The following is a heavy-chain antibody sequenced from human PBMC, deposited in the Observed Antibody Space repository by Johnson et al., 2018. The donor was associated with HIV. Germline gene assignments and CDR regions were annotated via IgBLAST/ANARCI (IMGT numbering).Heavy chain of an antibody. D-gene: IGHD1-26*01. CDR1: GFTFADYG. J-gene: IGHJ3*02. CDR3: ARDRTGGSYPRAFDI. Sequence: VQLVESGGGLVQPGGSLRVSCAASGFTFADYGMSWVRQAPGKGLAWVSVINWNGGSTGYADSVKGRFTISRDNAKNSLYLQMNSLRAEDTALYYCARDRTGGSYPRAFDIWGQGTMVTVSS. CDR2: INWNGGST. V-gene: IGHV3-20*04.